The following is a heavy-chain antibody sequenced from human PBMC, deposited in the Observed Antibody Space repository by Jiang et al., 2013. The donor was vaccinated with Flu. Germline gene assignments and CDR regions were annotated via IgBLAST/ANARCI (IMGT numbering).Heavy chain of an antibody. CDR2: IRSKAYGGTT. Sequence: VQLVESGGGLVQPGRSLRLSCTASGFTFGDYAMSWFRQAPGKGLEWVGFIRSKAYGGTTEYAASVKGRFTISRDDSKSIAYLQMNSLKTEDTAVYYCTRDPCSYYDFWSGYYCWDYWGQGTLVTVSS. D-gene: IGHD3-3*01. CDR1: GFTFGDYA. J-gene: IGHJ4*02. CDR3: TRDPCSYYDFWSGYYCWDY. V-gene: IGHV3-49*03.